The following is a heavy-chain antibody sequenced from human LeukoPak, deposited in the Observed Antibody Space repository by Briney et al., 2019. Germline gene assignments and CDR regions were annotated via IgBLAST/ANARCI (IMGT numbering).Heavy chain of an antibody. CDR1: GYTFTGYY. D-gene: IGHD4-17*01. Sequence: ASVKVSCKASGYTFTGYYMHWVGQAPGQGLEWMGWINPNSGGTHYAQKFQGRVTMTRDTSISTAYMELTRLRSDDTAVYYCASQVTKSAFDIWGQGTLVTVSS. V-gene: IGHV1-2*02. CDR2: INPNSGGT. J-gene: IGHJ3*02. CDR3: ASQVTKSAFDI.